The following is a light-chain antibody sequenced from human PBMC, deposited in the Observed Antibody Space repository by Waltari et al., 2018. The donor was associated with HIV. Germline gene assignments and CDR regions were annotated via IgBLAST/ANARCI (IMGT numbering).Light chain of an antibody. Sequence: EIVLTQSPDFQSVPPQETVTITCRASESIGTSIHWYQQKPDQSPKLLIKYASQSISGVPSRYSGSGSGTDFTLTINSLEAEDAAAYFCHQSSRLPYTFGQGTKLEI. CDR3: HQSSRLPYT. CDR1: ESIGTS. J-gene: IGKJ2*01. V-gene: IGKV6D-21*02. CDR2: YAS.